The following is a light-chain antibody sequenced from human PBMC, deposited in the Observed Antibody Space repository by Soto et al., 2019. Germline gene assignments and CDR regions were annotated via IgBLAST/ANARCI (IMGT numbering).Light chain of an antibody. CDR1: QSVSSN. Sequence: EIVLTQSPATLSLSPGERATLSCRASQSVSSNLAWYQQKPGQAPRLLIYDASNRATGIPARFSGSGSGTDFTLTISSLEPEDFAVYYCQQRSNQLTFGGGTRVEIK. V-gene: IGKV3-11*01. CDR3: QQRSNQLT. CDR2: DAS. J-gene: IGKJ4*01.